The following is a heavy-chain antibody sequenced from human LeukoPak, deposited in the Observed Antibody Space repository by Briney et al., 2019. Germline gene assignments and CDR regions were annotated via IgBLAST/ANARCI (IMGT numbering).Heavy chain of an antibody. D-gene: IGHD6-13*01. Sequence: PGGSLRLSCAACGFTFISYAMSWVRQAPGKGLEWVSSITGRDSGTYYADSVKGRFTISRDTSNNTLYLQMSSLRAEDTALYYCAKVRGSTWDPFHYWGQGTLVTVSS. CDR3: AKVRGSTWDPFHY. J-gene: IGHJ4*02. V-gene: IGHV3-23*01. CDR2: ITGRDSGT. CDR1: GFTFISYA.